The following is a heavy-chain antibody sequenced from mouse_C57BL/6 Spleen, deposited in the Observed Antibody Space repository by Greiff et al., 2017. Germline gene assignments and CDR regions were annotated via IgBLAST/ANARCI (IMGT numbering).Heavy chain of an antibody. CDR3: KIDGYPFAY. J-gene: IGHJ3*01. D-gene: IGHD2-3*01. CDR1: GFTFSSYA. CDR2: ISSGGDYT. Sequence: EVKLVESGEGLVKPGGSLKLSCAASGFTFSSYAMSWVRQTPEKRLEWVAYISSGGDYTYYADTVKGRFTISSDNARNTLYLQMSSLKSEDTAMDYCKIDGYPFAYWGQGTLVTVSA. V-gene: IGHV5-9-1*02.